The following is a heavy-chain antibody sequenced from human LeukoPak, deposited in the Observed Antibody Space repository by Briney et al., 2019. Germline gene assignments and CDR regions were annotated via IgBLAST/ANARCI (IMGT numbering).Heavy chain of an antibody. CDR3: ARLGSSGQEFDY. CDR2: ISYSGST. V-gene: IGHV4-59*08. CDR1: GGSISSFH. Sequence: SETLSLTCTVSGGSISSFHWSWIRQPPGKGLEWIGYISYSGSTNYNASLKSRITISLDTPKNHFSLKLSSVTAADTAIYYCARLGSSGQEFDYWGQGTLVTVSS. J-gene: IGHJ4*02. D-gene: IGHD3-22*01.